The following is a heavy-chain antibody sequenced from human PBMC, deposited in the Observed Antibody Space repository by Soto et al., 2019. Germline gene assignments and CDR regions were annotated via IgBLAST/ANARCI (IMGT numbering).Heavy chain of an antibody. CDR2: IDPSDSYT. CDR1: GCSFTSYW. Sequence: PGESLKISCKGSGCSFTSYWISWVRQMPGKGLEWMGRIDPSDSYTNYSPSFQGHVTISADKSISTAYLQWSSLKASDTAMYYCARHIKTTVTTVNYGMDVWGQGTTVTVSS. J-gene: IGHJ6*02. D-gene: IGHD4-17*01. V-gene: IGHV5-10-1*01. CDR3: ARHIKTTVTTVNYGMDV.